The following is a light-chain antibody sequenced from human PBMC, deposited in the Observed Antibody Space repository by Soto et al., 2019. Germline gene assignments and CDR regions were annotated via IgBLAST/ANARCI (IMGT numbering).Light chain of an antibody. J-gene: IGKJ5*01. CDR3: QQYENLPT. CDR2: DAS. Sequence: DIHVTRSPSSLSASVGDRVTITCQASQNINNYLNWYKQKPGRAPKLLIYDASNLEAGVPSRLRGSGSGTDFTFTISSLKPEDIATYYCQQYENLPTFGQGTGLEIK. V-gene: IGKV1-33*01. CDR1: QNINNY.